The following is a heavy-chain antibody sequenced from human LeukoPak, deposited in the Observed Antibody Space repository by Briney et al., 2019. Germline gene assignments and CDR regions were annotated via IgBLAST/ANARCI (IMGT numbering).Heavy chain of an antibody. Sequence: SETLSLTCSVSGDSISSTSYYWGWIRQPPGKGLEWIGTIFYTGTTYYNSSLSSRVTLSLDTSKNQFSLKVSSVTAADTAVYYCARVVAVAGSYYYYYMDVWGKGTTVTVSS. J-gene: IGHJ6*03. V-gene: IGHV4-39*07. D-gene: IGHD6-19*01. CDR2: IFYTGTT. CDR3: ARVVAVAGSYYYYYMDV. CDR1: GDSISSTSYY.